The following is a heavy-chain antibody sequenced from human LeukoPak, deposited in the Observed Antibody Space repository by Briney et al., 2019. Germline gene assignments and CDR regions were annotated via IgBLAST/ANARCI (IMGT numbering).Heavy chain of an antibody. D-gene: IGHD2-21*01. V-gene: IGHV4-39*01. J-gene: IGHJ4*02. CDR3: ARGDISSRGYFDH. CDR1: GGSISSSNYY. Sequence: PSETLSLTCTVTGGSISSSNYYWGWIRQPPGRGLEWIGTVYYSGSTFYNPSLKSRLTISVDTSKNQFSLKLSSVTAADTAVYYCARGDISSRGYFDHWGQGTLVTVSS. CDR2: VYYSGST.